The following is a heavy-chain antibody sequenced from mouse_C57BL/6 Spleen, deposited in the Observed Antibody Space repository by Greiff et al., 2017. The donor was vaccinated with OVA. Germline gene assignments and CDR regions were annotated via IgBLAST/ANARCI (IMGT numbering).Heavy chain of an antibody. Sequence: VQLQQPGAELVRPGSSVKLSCKASGYTFTSYWMHWVKQRPIQGLEWIGNIDPSDSETHYNQKFKDKATLTVDKSSSTAYMQLSSLTSEDSAVYYCARASNYDYAMDYWGQGTSVTVSS. J-gene: IGHJ4*01. V-gene: IGHV1-52*01. D-gene: IGHD2-5*01. CDR1: GYTFTSYW. CDR3: ARASNYDYAMDY. CDR2: IDPSDSET.